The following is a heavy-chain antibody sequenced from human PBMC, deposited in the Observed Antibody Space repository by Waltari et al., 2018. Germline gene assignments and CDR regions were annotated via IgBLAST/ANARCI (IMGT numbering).Heavy chain of an antibody. J-gene: IGHJ4*02. CDR2: IYYSGSN. V-gene: IGHV4-31*03. Sequence: QVQLQESGPGLVKPSQTLSLTCTVSGGSISSGGYYWSWIRQHPGKGLEWIGYIYYSGSNYYNPARKSRVTVAVDTSKNQFSLKLSSVTAADTAVYYCARGGGWTAMVLWGQGTLVTVSS. CDR1: GGSISSGGYY. D-gene: IGHD5-18*01. CDR3: ARGGGWTAMVL.